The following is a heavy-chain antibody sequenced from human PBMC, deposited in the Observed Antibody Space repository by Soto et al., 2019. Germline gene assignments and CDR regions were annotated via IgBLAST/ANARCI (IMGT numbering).Heavy chain of an antibody. D-gene: IGHD5-12*01. CDR3: VRAAGYSGNDYVYYYGMDV. CDR1: GFTFRNYG. Sequence: QVQLVESGGGVVQPGRSLRLSCAASGFTFRNYGMHWLRRARAKGLEWVALVWYDGGNKNYVDSVKGRFTISRDNSKNTLYLQMNSLRDEDTAVYYCVRAAGYSGNDYVYYYGMDVWGQGTTVTVSS. J-gene: IGHJ6*02. V-gene: IGHV3-33*01. CDR2: VWYDGGNK.